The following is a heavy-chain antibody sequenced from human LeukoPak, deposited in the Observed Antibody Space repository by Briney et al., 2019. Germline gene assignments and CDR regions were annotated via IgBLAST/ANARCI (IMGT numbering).Heavy chain of an antibody. J-gene: IGHJ4*02. Sequence: GGSLRLSCAASGFTFSNYEMNWVRQAPGKGLEWISYISTSGTIEYYADSVKGRFTISRDHARNSLYLQMNSLRAEDTAVYYCARGLGDFDYWGQGTLVTVSS. D-gene: IGHD1-26*01. CDR3: ARGLGDFDY. V-gene: IGHV3-48*03. CDR2: ISTSGTIE. CDR1: GFTFSNYE.